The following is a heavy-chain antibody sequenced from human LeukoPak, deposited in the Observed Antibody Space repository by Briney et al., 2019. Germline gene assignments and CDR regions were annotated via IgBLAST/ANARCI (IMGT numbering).Heavy chain of an antibody. V-gene: IGHV3-20*04. Sequence: GGSLRLSCAASGFTFDDYGMSWVRQAPGKGLEWVSGINWNGGSTGYADSVKGRFTISRDNAKNSLYLQMNSLRAEDTAVYYCARAYYDSSGYYYVYFDFLGQGTLVTVSS. CDR2: INWNGGST. CDR3: ARAYYDSSGYYYVYFDF. J-gene: IGHJ4*02. D-gene: IGHD3-22*01. CDR1: GFTFDDYG.